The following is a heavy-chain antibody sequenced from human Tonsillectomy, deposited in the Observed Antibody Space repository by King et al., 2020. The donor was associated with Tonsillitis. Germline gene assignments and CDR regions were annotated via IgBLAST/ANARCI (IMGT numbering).Heavy chain of an antibody. CDR3: ARGPNGGNLLFHI. CDR2: IFDNGNT. Sequence: PLQESGPGLVKPSETLSLTCTVSGGSISSYHWSWVRQPPGKGLEWIGYIFDNGNTNYNPSLKSRVTMSVDTSKNQFSLKLRSVTAADTAVYYCARGPNGGNLLFHIWGQGTMVTVSS. CDR1: GGSISSYH. D-gene: IGHD4-23*01. V-gene: IGHV4-59*01. J-gene: IGHJ3*02.